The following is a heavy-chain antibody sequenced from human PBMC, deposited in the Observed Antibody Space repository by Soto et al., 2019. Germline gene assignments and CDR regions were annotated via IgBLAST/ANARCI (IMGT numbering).Heavy chain of an antibody. V-gene: IGHV4-30-2*01. D-gene: IGHD3-22*01. CDR2: IYHSGST. J-gene: IGHJ4*02. CDR3: ARVPRNTGYDSSGYYFDF. CDR1: CGSISSGGYS. Sequence: LGLTCAVCCGSISSGGYSWGWIRQPPGKGLEWIGYIYHSGSTYYNPALKSRVTISVDRSQNQFSLKLRSVTAADTAVYYCARVPRNTGYDSSGYYFDFWGQRTLVTVSS.